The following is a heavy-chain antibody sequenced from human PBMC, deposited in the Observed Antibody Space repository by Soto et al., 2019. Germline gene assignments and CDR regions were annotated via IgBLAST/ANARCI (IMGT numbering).Heavy chain of an antibody. CDR1: GGFVTSGSYY. CDR2: MSHSGGT. D-gene: IGHD1-1*01. V-gene: IGHV4-34*01. Sequence: QVQLQQWGAGLLKPSETLSPTCAVYGGFVTSGSYYWSWIRQPPGKGLEWIGEMSHSGGTHFNTSLNSRVSISVDTSKNQFTLKMSSVTAADTALYSCARVERGTATTVVDAFDIWGPGTMVTVSS. J-gene: IGHJ3*02. CDR3: ARVERGTATTVVDAFDI.